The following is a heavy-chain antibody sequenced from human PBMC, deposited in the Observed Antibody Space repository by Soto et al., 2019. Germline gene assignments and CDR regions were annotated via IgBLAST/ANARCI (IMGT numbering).Heavy chain of an antibody. CDR2: ISYDGSNK. CDR3: AKESGDSPYYFDY. V-gene: IGHV3-30*18. D-gene: IGHD2-21*01. CDR1: GFTFSSYG. J-gene: IGHJ4*02. Sequence: QVQLVESGGGVVQPGRSLRLSCAASGFTFSSYGMHWVRQAPGKGLEWVAVISYDGSNKYYADAVKGRFPISRDNSKNTLYLRMNSLSAEDTAVYYCAKESGDSPYYFDYWVQGTLVTVSS.